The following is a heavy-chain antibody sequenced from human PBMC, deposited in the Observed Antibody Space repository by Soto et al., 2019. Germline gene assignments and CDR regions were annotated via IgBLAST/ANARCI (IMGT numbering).Heavy chain of an antibody. D-gene: IGHD6-6*01. CDR1: GGTFSSYT. CDR3: ARISSSSIPYDY. V-gene: IGHV1-69*02. J-gene: IGHJ4*02. Sequence: SVKVSCKASGGTFSSYTISWVRQAPGQGLEWMGRIIPILGIANYAQKFQGRVTITADKSTSTAYMELSSLRSEDTAVYYCARISSSSIPYDYWGQGTLVTVSS. CDR2: IIPILGIA.